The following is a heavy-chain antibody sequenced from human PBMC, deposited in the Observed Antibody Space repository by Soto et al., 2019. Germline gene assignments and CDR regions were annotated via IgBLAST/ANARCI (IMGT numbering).Heavy chain of an antibody. CDR2: IDNDGSGT. V-gene: IGHV3-74*01. J-gene: IGHJ4*02. CDR3: TTGFEY. CDR1: GIIFTNYW. Sequence: EVQLVESGGGLVQPGGSLRLSCAASGIIFTNYWMHWVRQAPGKGLVWVSRIDNDGSGTSYADSVKGRFTISRDNAKSTVYLLMHSLRAEATAVYYCTTGFEYWGQGTRVTVSS.